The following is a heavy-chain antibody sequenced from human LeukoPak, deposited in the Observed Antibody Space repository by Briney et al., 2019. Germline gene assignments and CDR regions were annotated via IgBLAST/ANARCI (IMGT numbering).Heavy chain of an antibody. V-gene: IGHV3-21*01. D-gene: IGHD2/OR15-2a*01. Sequence: GGSLRLSCAASGFTFSSYSMKWVRQAPGKGLEWVSSISSSSSYIYYADSVKGRFTISRDNAKNSLYLQMNSLRAEDTAVYYCARWVSSYYYMDVWGKGTTVTVSS. J-gene: IGHJ6*03. CDR1: GFTFSSYS. CDR3: ARWVSSYYYMDV. CDR2: ISSSSSYI.